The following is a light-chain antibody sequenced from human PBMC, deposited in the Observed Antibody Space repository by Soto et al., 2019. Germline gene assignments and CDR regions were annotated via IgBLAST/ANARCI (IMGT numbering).Light chain of an antibody. Sequence: DIQMTQSPSSLSVSVGDRVTITCRASETINTWLAWYQQKPGKAPKILIYDASKLERGVPSRLSGSGSGAEFTRTISSLQPDDLATYYCQQYSSYPLTFGGGTKVE. J-gene: IGKJ4*01. CDR2: DAS. CDR3: QQYSSYPLT. V-gene: IGKV1-5*01. CDR1: ETINTW.